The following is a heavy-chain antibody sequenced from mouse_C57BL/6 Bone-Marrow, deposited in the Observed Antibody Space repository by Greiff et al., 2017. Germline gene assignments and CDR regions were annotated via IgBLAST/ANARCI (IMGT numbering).Heavy chain of an antibody. CDR2: IDPSDSYT. V-gene: IGHV1-69*01. J-gene: IGHJ3*01. CDR3: ARYRGFAY. CDR1: GYTFTSYW. Sequence: QVQLQQPGAELVMPGASVKLSCKASGYTFTSYWMHWVKQRPGQGLEWIGEIDPSDSYTTYNQKFKGKSTLTVDKSSSTAYMQLSSLTSEDSAVYYWARYRGFAYWGQGTLVTVSA.